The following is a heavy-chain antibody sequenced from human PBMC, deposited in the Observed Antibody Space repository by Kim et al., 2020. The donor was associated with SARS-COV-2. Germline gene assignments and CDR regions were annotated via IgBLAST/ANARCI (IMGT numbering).Heavy chain of an antibody. D-gene: IGHD2-21*01. Sequence: SETLSLTCSVSGGSISNSGFYWGWFRQSPGKGLEWIGSGYFLGSAYYSPSLRSRVTISVDTSKNQFSLQLRSVTATDTAVYFCSRQQRRVGGIFYFDNWGQGILVTVPS. V-gene: IGHV4-39*01. CDR1: GGSISNSGFY. CDR2: GYFLGSA. CDR3: SRQQRRVGGIFYFDN. J-gene: IGHJ4*02.